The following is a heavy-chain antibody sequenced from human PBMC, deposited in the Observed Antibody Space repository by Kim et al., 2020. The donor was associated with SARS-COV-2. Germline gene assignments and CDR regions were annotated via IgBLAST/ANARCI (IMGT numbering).Heavy chain of an antibody. CDR1: GFTFSDHF. CDR3: ARDGDDYRGLGY. Sequence: GGSLRLSCAASGFTFSDHFMDWVLQAPGKGLEWVGRIRNKANKHTTEYAASVKGRFTVSRDDSKNSLYLEMNSLKTEDTAVYYCARDGDDYRGLGYWGPGTLVIVSS. J-gene: IGHJ4*02. V-gene: IGHV3-72*01. CDR2: IRNKANKHTT. D-gene: IGHD4-4*01.